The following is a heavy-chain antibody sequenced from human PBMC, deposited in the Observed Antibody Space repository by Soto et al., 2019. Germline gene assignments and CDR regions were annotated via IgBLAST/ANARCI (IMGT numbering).Heavy chain of an antibody. CDR1: DYTFTNYG. Sequence: QVQLVQSGAEVKKPGASVKVSCKASDYTFTNYGISWVRQAPGQGLEWMGWISAYNGNTNYAQKLQGRVTMTTDTSASTDYMELRSLRSDDTAVYYCARSSSGPPPDAFDIWGQGTMVTVSS. CDR3: ARSSSGPPPDAFDI. CDR2: ISAYNGNT. J-gene: IGHJ3*02. D-gene: IGHD6-19*01. V-gene: IGHV1-18*01.